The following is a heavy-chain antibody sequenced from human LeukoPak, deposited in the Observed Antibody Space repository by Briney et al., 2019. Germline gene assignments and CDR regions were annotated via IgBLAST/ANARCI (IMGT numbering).Heavy chain of an antibody. D-gene: IGHD3-3*01. J-gene: IGHJ3*02. V-gene: IGHV4-59*01. CDR1: GGSISSYY. Sequence: PSETLSLTCTVSGGSISSYYWSWIRQPPGKGLEWIGYIYYSGSTNYNPSLKSRVTISVDTSKNQFSLKLSSVTAADTAVYYCARVWSIFGVVSAFDIWGQGTMVTVSS. CDR3: ARVWSIFGVVSAFDI. CDR2: IYYSGST.